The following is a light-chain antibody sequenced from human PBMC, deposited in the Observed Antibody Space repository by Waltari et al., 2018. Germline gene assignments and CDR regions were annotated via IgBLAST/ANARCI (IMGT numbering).Light chain of an antibody. Sequence: SSELTQDPAVSVALGQTVRITCQGDSLRSYYASWYQQKPGQAPVLVIYGKNNRPSGIPDRFSGASSGNTASVTITGAQAEDEADYYCNSRDSSGNRVFGGETKLTFL. CDR1: SLRSYY. CDR2: GKN. J-gene: IGLJ3*02. V-gene: IGLV3-19*01. CDR3: NSRDSSGNRV.